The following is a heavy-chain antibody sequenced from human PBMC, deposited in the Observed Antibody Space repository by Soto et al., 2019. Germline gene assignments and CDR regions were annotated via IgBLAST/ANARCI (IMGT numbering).Heavy chain of an antibody. CDR1: GYTFSRYG. CDR2: IWYDGSNK. V-gene: IGHV3-33*01. Sequence: QVQLVESGGGVVQPGRTLRLSCAASGYTFSRYGMHWVHQARGKGLEWVAVIWYDGSNKYYADSVKGRFTISRDNSKNTLYLQMNSLRAEDTAVYYCARDQLYSSSWSDYWGQGTLVTVSS. J-gene: IGHJ4*02. CDR3: ARDQLYSSSWSDY. D-gene: IGHD6-13*01.